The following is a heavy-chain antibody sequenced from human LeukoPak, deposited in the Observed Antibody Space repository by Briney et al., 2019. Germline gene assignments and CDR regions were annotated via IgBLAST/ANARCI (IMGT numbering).Heavy chain of an antibody. Sequence: QPRGSLRLSCAASRFTFSIYEMNWVRQAPGKVLEWVSYISSSGGTIYYADSVKGRFTISRDNAKNSLYLQMSSLRAEDTAVYYCARDPYSGSYGDSYYYYMDVWGKGTTVTISS. D-gene: IGHD1-26*01. CDR1: RFTFSIYE. V-gene: IGHV3-48*03. CDR3: ARDPYSGSYGDSYYYYMDV. J-gene: IGHJ6*03. CDR2: ISSSGGTI.